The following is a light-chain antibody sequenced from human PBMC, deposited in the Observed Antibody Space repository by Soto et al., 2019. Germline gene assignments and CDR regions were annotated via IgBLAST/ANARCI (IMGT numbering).Light chain of an antibody. Sequence: IVLTQSPATLSLSPGERATLSCRASQSVSSDLAWYQQKPGQAPRLLIYDASNRATGIPARFSGSGSGTAFTLTISTLEPEAFAVYYCQRRSNWPLTFGGGTKVEIK. CDR1: QSVSSD. CDR2: DAS. J-gene: IGKJ4*01. CDR3: QRRSNWPLT. V-gene: IGKV3-11*01.